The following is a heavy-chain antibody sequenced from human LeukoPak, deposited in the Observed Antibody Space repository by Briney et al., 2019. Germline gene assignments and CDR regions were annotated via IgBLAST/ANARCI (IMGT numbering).Heavy chain of an antibody. V-gene: IGHV1-2*02. J-gene: IGHJ4*02. CDR2: INPNSGGT. D-gene: IGHD3-10*01. CDR1: GYTFTGNY. CDR3: ARNPSQERFQAYYFDY. Sequence: ASAKVSCKASGYTFTGNYMHWVRQAPGQGLEWMGWINPNSGGTNYAQKFQGRVTMTRDTSISTAYMELSRLRSDDTAVYYCARNPSQERFQAYYFDYWGQGTLVTVPS.